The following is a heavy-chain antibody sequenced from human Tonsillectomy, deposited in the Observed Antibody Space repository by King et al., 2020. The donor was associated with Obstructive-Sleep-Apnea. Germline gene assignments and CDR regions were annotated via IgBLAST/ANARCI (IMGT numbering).Heavy chain of an antibody. V-gene: IGHV4-59*01. CDR2: IYYSGST. D-gene: IGHD3-16*01. CDR1: GGSISSYY. CDR3: ARASASGLRFYYYYGMDV. J-gene: IGHJ6*02. Sequence: QLQESGPGLVKPSETLSLTCTVSGGSISSYYWSWIRQPPGKGLEWIGYIYYSGSTNYNPSLKSRVTISVDTSKNQFSLKLSSVTAADTAVYYCARASASGLRFYYYYGMDVWGQGTTVTVSS.